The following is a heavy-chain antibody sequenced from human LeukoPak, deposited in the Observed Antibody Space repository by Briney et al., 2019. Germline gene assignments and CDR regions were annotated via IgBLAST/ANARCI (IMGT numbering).Heavy chain of an antibody. V-gene: IGHV4-59*12. CDR1: GGSISSYY. J-gene: IGHJ4*02. D-gene: IGHD1-26*01. CDR3: AREWELYYFDY. CDR2: IYYSGST. Sequence: KPSETLSLTCTVSGGSISSYYWSWIRQPPGKGLEWIGYIYYSGSTNYNPSLKSRVTISVDKSKNQFSLKLSSVTAADTAVYYCAREWELYYFDYWGQGTLVTVSS.